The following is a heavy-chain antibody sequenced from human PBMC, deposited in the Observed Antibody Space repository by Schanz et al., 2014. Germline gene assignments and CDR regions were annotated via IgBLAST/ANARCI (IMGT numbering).Heavy chain of an antibody. CDR1: GGTFSSYT. V-gene: IGHV1-69*08. Sequence: QVQLVQSGAEVMKPGSSVKVSCKASGGTFSSYTINWVRQAPGQGLEWMGRIIPILGITNVAQTFQDRVTMTAVKSTSTAYMELRSLISGDTVVYYCVRDAGWAFGNDHGIDVWGQGTSVTVSS. CDR3: VRDAGWAFGNDHGIDV. CDR2: IIPILGIT. J-gene: IGHJ6*02. D-gene: IGHD1-1*01.